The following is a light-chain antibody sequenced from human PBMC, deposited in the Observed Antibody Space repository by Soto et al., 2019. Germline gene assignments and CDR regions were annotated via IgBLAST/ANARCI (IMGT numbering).Light chain of an antibody. J-gene: IGKJ1*01. V-gene: IGKV1-5*03. CDR2: KAS. CDR3: QQYNSYPWT. Sequence: DIQMTQSPSTLSASVGDRVTITCRASHTISSWLAWYQHKPGKAPKLLIYKASSLESGVPSRFSGSGSGTEFTITISSLQPDDFATYYCQQYNSYPWTFGQGTKVEIK. CDR1: HTISSW.